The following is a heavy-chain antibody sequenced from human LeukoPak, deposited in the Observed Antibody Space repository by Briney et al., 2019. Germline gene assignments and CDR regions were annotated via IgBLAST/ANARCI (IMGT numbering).Heavy chain of an antibody. CDR3: ARDFSSTSCFNWFDP. V-gene: IGHV1-69*01. CDR2: IIPIFGTA. CDR1: GGTFSSYA. Sequence: SVKVSCKASGGTFSSYAISWVRQAPGQGLEWMGGIIPIFGTANYAQKFQGRVTITADESTSTAYMELSSLRSEDTAVYYCARDFSSTSCFNWFDPWGQGTLVTVSS. D-gene: IGHD2-2*01. J-gene: IGHJ5*02.